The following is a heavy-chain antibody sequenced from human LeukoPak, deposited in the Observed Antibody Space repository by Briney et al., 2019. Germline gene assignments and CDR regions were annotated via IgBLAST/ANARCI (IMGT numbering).Heavy chain of an antibody. CDR2: IYYSGST. Sequence: SETLSLTCTVSGGSISSYYWSWIRQPPGKGLEWIGYIYYSGSTNYNPSLKSRVTISVDTSKNQFSLKLSSVTAADTAVYYCARAPVDWFDSWGQGTLVTVSS. CDR3: ARAPVDWFDS. CDR1: GGSISSYY. J-gene: IGHJ5*01. V-gene: IGHV4-59*01.